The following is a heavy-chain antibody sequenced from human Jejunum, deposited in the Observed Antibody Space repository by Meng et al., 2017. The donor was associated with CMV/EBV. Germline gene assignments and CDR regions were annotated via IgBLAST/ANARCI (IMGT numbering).Heavy chain of an antibody. J-gene: IGHJ5*01. V-gene: IGHV1-69*06. CDR1: YA. CDR2: IISMSGTA. D-gene: IGHD3-16*01. Sequence: YAICWVRQAPGQGLEWMGEIISMSGTANYAQKFQDRVTITADKSTSTAYMELSRLTVEDTAVYYCAREGKSGRPGEYYSDGPSDSWGQGTLVTVSS. CDR3: AREGKSGRPGEYYSDGPSDS.